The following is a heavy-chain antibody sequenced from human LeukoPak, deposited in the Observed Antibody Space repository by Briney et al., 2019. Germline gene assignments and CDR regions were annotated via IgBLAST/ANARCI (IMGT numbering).Heavy chain of an antibody. D-gene: IGHD3-10*01. V-gene: IGHV3-23*01. CDR3: ARAIPQRVTMVRGVIITGYYFDY. Sequence: GGSLRLSCAASGFTFSSYGMSWVRQAPGKGLEWVSAISGSGGSTYYADSVKGRFTISRDNSKNTLYLQMNSLRAEDTAVYYCARAIPQRVTMVRGVIITGYYFDYWGQGTLVTVSS. CDR2: ISGSGGST. J-gene: IGHJ4*02. CDR1: GFTFSSYG.